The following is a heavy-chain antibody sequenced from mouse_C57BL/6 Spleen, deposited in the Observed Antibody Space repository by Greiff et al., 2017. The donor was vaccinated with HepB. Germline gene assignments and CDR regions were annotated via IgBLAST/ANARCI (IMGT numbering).Heavy chain of an antibody. D-gene: IGHD1-1*01. J-gene: IGHJ1*03. CDR3: ARRDYGSSFYWYFDV. CDR2: IYWDDDK. V-gene: IGHV8-12*01. Sequence: QVTLKVCGPGILQSSQTLSLTCSFSGFSLSTSGMGVSWIRQPSGKGLEWLAHIYWDDDKRYNPSLKSRLTISKDTSRNQVFLKITSVDTADTATYYCARRDYGSSFYWYFDVWGTGTTVTVSS. CDR1: GFSLSTSGMG.